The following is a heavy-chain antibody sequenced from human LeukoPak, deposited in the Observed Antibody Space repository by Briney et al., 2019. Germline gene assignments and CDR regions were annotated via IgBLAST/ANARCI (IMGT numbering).Heavy chain of an antibody. CDR2: ISGGGGAT. CDR1: GFTFSNYA. D-gene: IGHD2-2*01. J-gene: IGHJ6*03. CDR3: AKVCDYQMLMCYFYMDV. Sequence: LGVSLRLYCAAYGFTFSNYAMSWVRQASGQGLEWLSSISGGGGATYYADSVKGRFTVSRDNSKNTLLLQMNSLRAEDTAVYYCAKVCDYQMLMCYFYMDVWGKGTTVTVSS. V-gene: IGHV3-23*01.